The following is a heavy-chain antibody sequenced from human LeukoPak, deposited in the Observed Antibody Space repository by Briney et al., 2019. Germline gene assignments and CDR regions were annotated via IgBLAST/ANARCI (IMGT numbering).Heavy chain of an antibody. J-gene: IGHJ4*02. Sequence: ASVKVSCKASGYTFTSYYMHWVRQAPGQGLEWMGIINPSGGSTSYAQKFQGRVTMTRDTSTSTVYMELSSLRSGDTAVYYCARGKRSRDSSGYYYVGYWGQGTLVTVSS. CDR1: GYTFTSYY. CDR2: INPSGGST. D-gene: IGHD3-22*01. CDR3: ARGKRSRDSSGYYYVGY. V-gene: IGHV1-46*01.